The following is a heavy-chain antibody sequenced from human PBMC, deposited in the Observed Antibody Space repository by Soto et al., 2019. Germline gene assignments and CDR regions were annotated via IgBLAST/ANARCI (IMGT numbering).Heavy chain of an antibody. J-gene: IGHJ5*02. V-gene: IGHV1-69*13. Sequence: SVKVSCKASGGTFSSYAISWVRQAPGQGLEWMGGIIPIFGTANYAQRFQGRVTITADESTSTAYMELSSLRSEDTAVYYCARELTVTPRGFSSGLWFDPWGQGTLVTVSS. CDR1: GGTFSSYA. CDR3: ARELTVTPRGFSSGLWFDP. D-gene: IGHD6-19*01. CDR2: IIPIFGTA.